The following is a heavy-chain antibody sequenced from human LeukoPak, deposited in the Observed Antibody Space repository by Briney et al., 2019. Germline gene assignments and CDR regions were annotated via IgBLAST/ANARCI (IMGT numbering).Heavy chain of an antibody. D-gene: IGHD7-27*01. CDR3: ATDLGFYFDY. CDR2: IYSSGTT. CDR1: SCSIRSSNYH. Sequence: SETLSLTCTVSSCSIRSSNYHWHWIRQPAGKGLEWIGRIYSSGTTNYNPSLKSRVTISVDTSKNQFSLKLSSVTAADTAVYYCATDLGFYFDYWGQGTLVTVSS. J-gene: IGHJ4*02. V-gene: IGHV4-61*02.